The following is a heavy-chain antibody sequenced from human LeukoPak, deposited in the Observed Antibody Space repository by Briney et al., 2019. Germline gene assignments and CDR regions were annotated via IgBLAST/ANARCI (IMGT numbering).Heavy chain of an antibody. V-gene: IGHV4-59*12. CDR3: ARRANSSGWLYYFDY. CDR2: IYYSGST. CDR1: GGSISSYY. Sequence: KPSETLSLTCTVSGGSISSYYWSWIRQPPGKGLEWIGYIYYSGSTNYNPSLKSRVTISVDTSKNQFSLKLSSVTAADTAVYYCARRANSSGWLYYFDYWGQGTLVTVSS. J-gene: IGHJ4*02. D-gene: IGHD6-19*01.